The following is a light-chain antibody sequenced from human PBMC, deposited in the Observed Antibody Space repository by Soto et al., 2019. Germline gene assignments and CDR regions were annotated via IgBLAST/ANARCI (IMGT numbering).Light chain of an antibody. CDR1: QSISAW. V-gene: IGKV1-5*03. Sequence: DIQMTQSPSTLSASVGDRVAITCRASQSISAWLAWYQQKPGKAPRLLIYKASTLEIGVPSRFSGSGSGTEFTLTISSLQPEDVATYYCQKYNSAPWTFGQGTKVDIK. J-gene: IGKJ1*01. CDR2: KAS. CDR3: QKYNSAPWT.